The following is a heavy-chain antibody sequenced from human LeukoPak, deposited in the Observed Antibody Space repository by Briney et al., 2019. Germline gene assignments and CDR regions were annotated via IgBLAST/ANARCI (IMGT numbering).Heavy chain of an antibody. CDR2: VSWNSGSI. CDR3: AKARLRYFDWLCFDY. V-gene: IGHV3-9*01. J-gene: IGHJ4*02. D-gene: IGHD3-9*01. Sequence: GGSLRLPCAASGFTFDDYAMHWARQAPGKGLEWVSGVSWNSGSIGYADSVKGRFTISRDNAKNSLYLQMNSLRAEDTALYYCAKARLRYFDWLCFDYWGQGTLVTVSS. CDR1: GFTFDDYA.